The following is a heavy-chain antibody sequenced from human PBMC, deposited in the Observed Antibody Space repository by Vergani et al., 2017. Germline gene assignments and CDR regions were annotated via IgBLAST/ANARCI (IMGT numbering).Heavy chain of an antibody. CDR2: MNPNSGNT. J-gene: IGHJ3*02. CDR3: ARGRCTNGVCYFNDAFDI. V-gene: IGHV1-8*01. Sequence: QVQLVQSGAEVKKPGASVKVSCEASGYTFTSYDINWVRQATGQGLEWMGWMNPNSGNTGYAQKFQGRVTMTRNTSISTAYMELSSLRSEDTAVYYCARGRCTNGVCYFNDAFDIWGQGTMVTVSS. D-gene: IGHD2-8*01. CDR1: GYTFTSYD.